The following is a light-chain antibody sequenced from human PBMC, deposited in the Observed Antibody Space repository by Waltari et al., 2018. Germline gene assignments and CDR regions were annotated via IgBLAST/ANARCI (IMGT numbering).Light chain of an antibody. Sequence: EILMTQSPATLSVSPGERATLSCRASQDISSDLAWYQQRPGQAPSDLAWYQQKPGQAPSALGVDHQNRGQAPRLRIYGASTRATGIPARFSGSGSGTEFTLTISSLQSEDFAAYYCQQYNDWPYTFGQGTKLEVK. CDR2: GAS. J-gene: IGKJ2*01. CDR3: QQYNDWPYT. V-gene: IGKV3-15*01. CDR1: QDISSDLAWYQQRPGQAPSD.